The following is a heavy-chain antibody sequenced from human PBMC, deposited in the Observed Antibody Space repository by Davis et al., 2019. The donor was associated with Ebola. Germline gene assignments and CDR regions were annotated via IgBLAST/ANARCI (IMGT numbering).Heavy chain of an antibody. V-gene: IGHV4-34*01. D-gene: IGHD1-26*01. Sequence: PSETLSLTFAAYGGSFSGYYWSWIRKPPGKGLEWIGEINHSGRTNYNPSLKSRVTITVDTSKNQFSLKLSSVTAADKAVSYCAFSGSYDYYYGMDVWGQGTTVTVSS. CDR3: AFSGSYDYYYGMDV. J-gene: IGHJ6*02. CDR1: GGSFSGYY. CDR2: INHSGRT.